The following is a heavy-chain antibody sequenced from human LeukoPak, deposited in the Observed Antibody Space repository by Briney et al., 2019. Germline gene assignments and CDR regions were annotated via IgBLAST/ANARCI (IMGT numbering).Heavy chain of an antibody. D-gene: IGHD3-22*01. CDR3: AHSSYYYDSSGHVYVDN. CDR2: IYWDDDK. CDR1: GFSLSISGVG. Sequence: SGPTLVKPTQTLTLTCTFSGFSLSISGVGVGWIRQPPGKALEWLALIYWDDDKRYRPSLKSSLTITKDTSKNQVVLTMTNMDPVDTATYYCAHSSYYYDSSGHVYVDNWGQGTLVTVSS. V-gene: IGHV2-5*02. J-gene: IGHJ4*02.